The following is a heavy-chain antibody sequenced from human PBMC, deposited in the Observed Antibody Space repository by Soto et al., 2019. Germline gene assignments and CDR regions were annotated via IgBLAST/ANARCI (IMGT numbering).Heavy chain of an antibody. J-gene: IGHJ4*02. CDR3: ARGYLGSFDY. CDR1: GFTFSSYA. D-gene: IGHD7-27*01. V-gene: IGHV3-13*01. Sequence: GGSLRLSCAASGFTFSSYAVHWVRQPTGKGLEWVSVIGSAGDTYYPGSVKGRFTISRENAKNSFYLQMNSLRAEDTAVYYCARGYLGSFDYWGQGTLVTVSS. CDR2: IGSAGDT.